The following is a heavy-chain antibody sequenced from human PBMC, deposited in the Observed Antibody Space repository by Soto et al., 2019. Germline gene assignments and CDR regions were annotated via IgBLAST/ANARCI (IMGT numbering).Heavy chain of an antibody. Sequence: EASVKVSCKASGYAFTSYGSRCVRQAPGQGLEWMGWISAYNGNTNYAQKLQGRVTMTTDTSTSTAYMELRSLRSDDTAVYYCVVDFWSGYYRGNFDYWGQGTLVTVSS. V-gene: IGHV1-18*01. CDR1: GYAFTSYG. D-gene: IGHD3-3*01. J-gene: IGHJ4*02. CDR3: VVDFWSGYYRGNFDY. CDR2: ISAYNGNT.